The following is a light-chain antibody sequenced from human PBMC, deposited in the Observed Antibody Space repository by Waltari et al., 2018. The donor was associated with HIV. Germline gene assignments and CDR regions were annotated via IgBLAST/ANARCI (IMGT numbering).Light chain of an antibody. CDR2: EVT. J-gene: IGLJ2*01. V-gene: IGLV2-23*02. CDR1: SSDVGSYNL. CDR3: CSYANTATFVV. Sequence: QDALTQPASVSGSPGQSITISCTETSSDVGSYNLVSWYQQFAGKAPKLLIYEVTKRPSGISSRFSGSKSGNTASLTISDLQAEDEAKYYCCSYANTATFVVFGGGTRVT.